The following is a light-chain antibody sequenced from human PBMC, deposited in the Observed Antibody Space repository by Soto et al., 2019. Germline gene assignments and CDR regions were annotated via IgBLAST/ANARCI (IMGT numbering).Light chain of an antibody. CDR1: QGTRSW. J-gene: IGKJ1*01. V-gene: IGKV1-5*01. CDR2: DAS. Sequence: DIQMTQSPSTLSASVGDRVTITCRASQGTRSWLAWYQQNPGTAPKLLISDASTLESGVPSRFSGSGFGTEFTLTISSLQSDDFATYYCQQYNSYPTFGQGTKVEIK. CDR3: QQYNSYPT.